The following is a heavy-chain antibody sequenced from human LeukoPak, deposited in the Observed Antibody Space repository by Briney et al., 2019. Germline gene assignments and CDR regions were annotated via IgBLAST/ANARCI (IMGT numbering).Heavy chain of an antibody. CDR1: GFPFGSYW. J-gene: IGHJ3*02. CDR2: LQEDGGEK. CDR3: AKIRRERCDWYERAFDI. Sequence: GGSLRLSCVASGFPFGSYWMTWVRQAAGKGLEWVANLQEDGGEKYYVDSVRGRFTISRDNAKHSLFLQMNHLRGEDTAIYYCAKIRRERCDWYERAFDIGGQETMVTVSS. D-gene: IGHD6-19*01. V-gene: IGHV3-7*01.